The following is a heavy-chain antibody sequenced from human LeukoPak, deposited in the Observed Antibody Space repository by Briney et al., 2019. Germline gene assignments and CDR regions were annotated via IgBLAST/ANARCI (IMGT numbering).Heavy chain of an antibody. D-gene: IGHD3-22*01. Sequence: PGGSLRPSCAASGFTFSSYWMSWVRQAPGKGLEWVSVIYSGGSTYYADSVKGRFTISRDNSKNTLYLQMNSLRAEDTAVYYCARGPFLFYDSSSYGFDYWGQGTLVTVSS. CDR1: GFTFSSYW. CDR3: ARGPFLFYDSSSYGFDY. V-gene: IGHV3-66*01. J-gene: IGHJ4*02. CDR2: IYSGGST.